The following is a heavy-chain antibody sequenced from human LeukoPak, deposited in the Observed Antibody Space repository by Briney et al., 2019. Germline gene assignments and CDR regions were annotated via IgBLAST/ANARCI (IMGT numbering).Heavy chain of an antibody. CDR2: INHSGST. Sequence: SETLSLTCAVYGGSFSGDYWSWIREPPGKGRGGIGEINHSGSTNYNPSLKSRVTISVDTPKTQFSLKLSSATAADTAVYYCAYVDTAMVTVDYWGQGTLVTVSS. CDR3: AYVDTAMVTVDY. D-gene: IGHD5-18*01. J-gene: IGHJ4*02. CDR1: GGSFSGDY. V-gene: IGHV4-34*01.